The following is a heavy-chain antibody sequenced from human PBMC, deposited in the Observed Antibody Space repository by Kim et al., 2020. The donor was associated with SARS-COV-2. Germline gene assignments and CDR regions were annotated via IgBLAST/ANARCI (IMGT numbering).Heavy chain of an antibody. Sequence: SETLSLTCTVSGGSISSGSYYWSWIRQPAGKGLEWIGRIYTSGSTNYNPSLKSRVTISVDTSKNQFSLKLSSVTAADTAVYYCARMEREPRNFDYWGQGTLVTVSS. CDR3: ARMEREPRNFDY. CDR1: GGSISSGSYY. V-gene: IGHV4-61*02. J-gene: IGHJ4*02. D-gene: IGHD1-26*01. CDR2: IYTSGST.